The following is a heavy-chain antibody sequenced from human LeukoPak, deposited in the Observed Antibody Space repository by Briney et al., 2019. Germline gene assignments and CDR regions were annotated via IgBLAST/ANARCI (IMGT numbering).Heavy chain of an antibody. V-gene: IGHV3-30*02. Sequence: AGRSLSLSCAASGFTFSSYGMHWFRQAPGKGLEWVAFIRYDGSNKYYADSVKGRFTISRDNSKNTLYLQMNSLRAGDTAVYYCAKLGVFSTSCYTLFDYWGQGTLVTVSS. D-gene: IGHD2-2*02. CDR2: IRYDGSNK. CDR1: GFTFSSYG. CDR3: AKLGVFSTSCYTLFDY. J-gene: IGHJ4*02.